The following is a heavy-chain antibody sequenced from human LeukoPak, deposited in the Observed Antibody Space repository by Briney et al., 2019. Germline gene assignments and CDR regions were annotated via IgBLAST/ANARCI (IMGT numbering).Heavy chain of an antibody. J-gene: IGHJ4*02. CDR2: IDWDDDK. CDR1: GFSLSTSGMC. CDR3: ARMGVGGYSYGHHYYFDY. V-gene: IGHV2-70*01. Sequence: SGPTLVNPTQTLTLTCTLSGFSLSTSGMCVSWIRQPPGKALEWLALIDWDDDKYYSTSLKTRLTISKDTSKNQVVLTMTNMDPVGTATYYCARMGVGGYSYGHHYYFDYWGQGTLVTVSS. D-gene: IGHD5-18*01.